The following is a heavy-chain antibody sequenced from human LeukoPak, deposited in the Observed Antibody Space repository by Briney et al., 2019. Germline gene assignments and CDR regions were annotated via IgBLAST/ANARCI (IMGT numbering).Heavy chain of an antibody. J-gene: IGHJ6*03. D-gene: IGHD2-2*01. Sequence: PSETLSLTCAVYGGSFSGYYWSWIRQPPGKGLEWIGEINQSGSTNYNPSLKSRVTISVDTSKKQFSLRLSPVTAADTAVYYCAESCSSTSCYWYYYTDVWGKGTTVTVSS. V-gene: IGHV4-34*01. CDR1: GGSFSGYY. CDR2: INQSGST. CDR3: AESCSSTSCYWYYYTDV.